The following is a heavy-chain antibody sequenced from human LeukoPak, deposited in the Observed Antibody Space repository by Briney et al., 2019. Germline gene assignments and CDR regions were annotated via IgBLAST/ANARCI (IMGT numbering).Heavy chain of an antibody. V-gene: IGHV3-23*01. CDR1: GFTFSNYP. CDR2: STSSGDST. D-gene: IGHD3-22*01. Sequence: GGSLRLSCAASGFTFSNYPMSWVRQAPGKGLEWVSVSTSSGDSTSYADSVKGRFTVSRDNSKNMLYLQMNSLRAEDTAVYYCAKGPSITMMVSYFHHWGQGTLVTVSS. J-gene: IGHJ1*01. CDR3: AKGPSITMMVSYFHH.